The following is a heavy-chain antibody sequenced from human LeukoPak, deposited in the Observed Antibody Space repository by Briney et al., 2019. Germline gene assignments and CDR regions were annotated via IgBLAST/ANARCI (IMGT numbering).Heavy chain of an antibody. D-gene: IGHD6-13*01. Sequence: GASVKVSCKASGYTFTSYYMHWVRQAPGQGLEWMGIINPSGGSTSYAQKFQGRVTMTRDMSTSTVYMELSSLRSEDTAVYYCATMLHPPRGIAAAGTFGGFDPWGQGTLVTVSS. CDR3: ATMLHPPRGIAAAGTFGGFDP. CDR2: INPSGGST. V-gene: IGHV1-46*01. J-gene: IGHJ5*02. CDR1: GYTFTSYY.